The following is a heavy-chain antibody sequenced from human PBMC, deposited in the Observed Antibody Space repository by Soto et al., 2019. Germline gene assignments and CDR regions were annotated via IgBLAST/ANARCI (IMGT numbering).Heavy chain of an antibody. CDR2: IHHSGTA. D-gene: IGHD2-2*01. CDR3: VTLVVVPTVPQAREYNWLDP. J-gene: IGHJ5*02. V-gene: IGHV4-4*02. Sequence: QVQLQESSPGLVKPSGTLSLTCIVSGGSISNSNWWSWVRQPPGKGLEWIGEIHHSGTANYNPSLKSRVTISLDKSKNQFSLKLSSVTAADTAVYYCVTLVVVPTVPQAREYNWLDPWGQGTLVTVSS. CDR1: GGSISNSNW.